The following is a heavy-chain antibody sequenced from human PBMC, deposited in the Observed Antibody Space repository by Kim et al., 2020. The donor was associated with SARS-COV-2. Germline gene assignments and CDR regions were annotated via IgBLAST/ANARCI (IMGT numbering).Heavy chain of an antibody. J-gene: IGHJ6*02. D-gene: IGHD3-10*01. CDR2: IKQDGSEK. CDR1: GFTFSSYW. V-gene: IGHV3-7*01. CDR3: ARDGALLWFGVNYYYYYGMDV. Sequence: GGSLRLSCAASGFTFSSYWMSWVRQAPGKGLEWVANIKQDGSEKYYVDSVKGRFTISRDNAKNSLYLQMNSLRAEDTAVYYCARDGALLWFGVNYYYYYGMDVWGQGATVTVSS.